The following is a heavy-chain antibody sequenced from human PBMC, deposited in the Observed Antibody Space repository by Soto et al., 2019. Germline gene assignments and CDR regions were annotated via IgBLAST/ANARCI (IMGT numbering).Heavy chain of an antibody. D-gene: IGHD4-17*01. CDR2: ISYDGSSK. Sequence: QVQLVESGGGVVQPGRSLRLSCAASGFTFSSYGMHWVRQAPGKGLAWVAVISYDGSSKYYADSVKGRFTISRDNSKNTLYRQMNSLRVEDTAVYYCAKEGYGDYGGGYFDYWGQGTLVTVSS. J-gene: IGHJ4*02. CDR1: GFTFSSYG. V-gene: IGHV3-30*18. CDR3: AKEGYGDYGGGYFDY.